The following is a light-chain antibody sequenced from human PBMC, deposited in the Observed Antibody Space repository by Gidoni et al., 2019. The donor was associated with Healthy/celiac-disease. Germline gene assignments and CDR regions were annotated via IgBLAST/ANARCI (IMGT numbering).Light chain of an antibody. CDR1: QSISSY. CDR3: QQSYTWT. Sequence: DMQISKSPSSLSASVGDRVTITCRASQSISSYLNWYQQKPGKAPKLLIYAASSLQSVVPSRFSGSGSGTDFTLTISSLQPEDFATYYCQQSYTWTFGQGTKVEIK. CDR2: AAS. V-gene: IGKV1-39*01. J-gene: IGKJ1*01.